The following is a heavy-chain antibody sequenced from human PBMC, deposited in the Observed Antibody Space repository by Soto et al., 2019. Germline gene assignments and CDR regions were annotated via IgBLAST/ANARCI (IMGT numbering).Heavy chain of an antibody. V-gene: IGHV3-23*01. CDR2: ISGSGGST. J-gene: IGHJ4*02. CDR1: GFTFSSYA. D-gene: IGHD6-6*01. Sequence: GESLKISCAASGFTFSSYAMSWVRQAPGKGLEWVSAISGSGGSTYYADSVKGRFTISRDNSKNTLYLQMNSLRAEDTAVYYCAKDRGSEIAARSSAVDYWGQGTLVIVSS. CDR3: AKDRGSEIAARSSAVDY.